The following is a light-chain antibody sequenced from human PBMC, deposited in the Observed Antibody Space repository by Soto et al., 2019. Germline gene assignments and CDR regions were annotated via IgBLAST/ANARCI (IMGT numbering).Light chain of an antibody. CDR3: QQYGSSPYT. V-gene: IGKV3-20*01. CDR1: QSVSNTY. Sequence: EIVLTQSPGTLSLSPGERATLSCRASQSVSNTYLAWYQQKPGQAPRLLIYGASSRATGIPDRFSGSGSGTDFTLSISRLEPEEFAEYYCQQYGSSPYTFGQGTKLEIK. CDR2: GAS. J-gene: IGKJ2*01.